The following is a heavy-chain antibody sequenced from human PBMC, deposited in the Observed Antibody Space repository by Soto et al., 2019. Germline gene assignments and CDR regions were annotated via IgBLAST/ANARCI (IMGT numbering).Heavy chain of an antibody. D-gene: IGHD3-9*01. V-gene: IGHV1-3*01. CDR1: GYTFTGNA. CDR2: IDPGNGNT. Sequence: QVQPVQTGAEVKNPGASVKASCRASGYTFTGNAIHWIRQAPGQRLEWIRKIDPGNGNTKYSQNSQGRVTITRETYARAAYMELKTLVAEDTAIYHCARSETGYSKFDHWGQGTPVTVSS. J-gene: IGHJ4*02. CDR3: ARSETGYSKFDH.